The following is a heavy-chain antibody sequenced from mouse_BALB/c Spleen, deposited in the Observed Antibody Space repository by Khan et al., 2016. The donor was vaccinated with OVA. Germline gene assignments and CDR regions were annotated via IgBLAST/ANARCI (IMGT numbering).Heavy chain of an antibody. CDR2: ISTGGHYP. CDR1: GFTFSTYG. CDR3: ARLAYYYDSEGFAE. D-gene: IGHD1-1*01. Sequence: EVELVESGGDLVEPGGSLKLSCAASGFTFSTYGMPWVRQTPDKRLEWVATISTGGHYPYYPDSVRGRFAISRDTAKNTLYLQMTSLKSEDTAMFCCARLAYYYDSEGFAEWGQGTLVTVSA. J-gene: IGHJ3*01. V-gene: IGHV5-6*01.